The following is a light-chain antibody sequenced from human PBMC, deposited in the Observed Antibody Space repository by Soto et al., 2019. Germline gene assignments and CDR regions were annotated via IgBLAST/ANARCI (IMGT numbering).Light chain of an antibody. J-gene: IGLJ1*01. CDR3: RSYDSSLRGFYV. Sequence: QSVLTQPPSVSGAPGQRVTISCTGSSSNIGAGYDVHWYQQLPGRAPKLLIYANSNRPSGVPDRFSGSRSGTSASLAITGLQAEDEADYSCRSYDSSLRGFYVFGTGTKVTVL. CDR2: ANS. CDR1: SSNIGAGYD. V-gene: IGLV1-40*01.